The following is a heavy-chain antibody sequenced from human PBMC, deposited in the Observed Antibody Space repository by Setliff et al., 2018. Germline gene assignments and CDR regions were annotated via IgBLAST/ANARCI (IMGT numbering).Heavy chain of an antibody. CDR2: IFHTGST. CDR3: ARGGGRIRQLGATGVHTFDI. V-gene: IGHV4-59*08. D-gene: IGHD1-26*01. J-gene: IGHJ3*02. CDR1: GGSISPHY. Sequence: SETLSLTCTVSGGSISPHYWIWIRQSPGKGLEWIGYIFHTGSTNYNPSLKSRVTMSVDTSKNQISLKLSSLTAADTAIYYCARGGGRIRQLGATGVHTFDIWGQGTVVTVSS.